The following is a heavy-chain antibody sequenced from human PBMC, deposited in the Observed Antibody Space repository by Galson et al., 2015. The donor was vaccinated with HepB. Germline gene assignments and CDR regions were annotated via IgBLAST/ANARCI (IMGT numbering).Heavy chain of an antibody. J-gene: IGHJ5*02. CDR2: IYWDDDK. CDR3: AHRPPAASPTLNWFDP. Sequence: ALVKPTQTLTLTCTFSGFSLSTSGVGVGWIRQPPGKALEWLALIYWDDDKRYSPSLKSRLTITKDTSKNQVVLTMTNMDPVDTATYYCAHRPPAASPTLNWFDPWGQGTLVTVSS. D-gene: IGHD2-2*01. V-gene: IGHV2-5*02. CDR1: GFSLSTSGVG.